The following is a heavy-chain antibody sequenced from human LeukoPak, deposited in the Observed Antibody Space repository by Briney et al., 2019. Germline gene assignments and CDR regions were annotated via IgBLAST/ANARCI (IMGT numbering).Heavy chain of an antibody. CDR1: GFTFNNYA. V-gene: IGHV3-23*01. J-gene: IGHJ5*02. Sequence: GGSLRLSCAASGFTFNNYAMSWVRQPPGKGLEWVSAISGSGGSIYYADSVKGRFTISRDNSQNTLYLQMNSLRAEDTAVYYCARWYYYETSGLYYGSFDNWGQGTLVTVSS. D-gene: IGHD3-22*01. CDR3: ARWYYYETSGLYYGSFDN. CDR2: ISGSGGSI.